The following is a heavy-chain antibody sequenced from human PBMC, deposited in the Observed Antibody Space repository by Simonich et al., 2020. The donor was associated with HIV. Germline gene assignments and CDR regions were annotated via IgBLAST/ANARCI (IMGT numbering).Heavy chain of an antibody. Sequence: EVQLVESGGGLVQPGGSLRLSCAASGFTVSSNYMSWVRQAPGKGLEWVANIRQDGSEKHYVDSVKGRFTISRDNAKNSLYLQMNSLRAEDTAVYYCARDLSGYTYGLAECWGQGALVTVSS. J-gene: IGHJ4*02. CDR1: GFTVSSNY. CDR3: ARDLSGYTYGLAEC. D-gene: IGHD5-18*01. V-gene: IGHV3-7*01. CDR2: IRQDGSEK.